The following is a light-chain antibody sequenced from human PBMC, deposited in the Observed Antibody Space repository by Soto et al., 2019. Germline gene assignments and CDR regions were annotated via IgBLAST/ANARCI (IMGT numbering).Light chain of an antibody. CDR3: QQYGSSPWT. V-gene: IGKV3-20*01. CDR2: GAS. J-gene: IGKJ1*01. Sequence: EIVLTQSPGTLSLSPVEGATLSCRASQSVRSTYLAWYKQKPGQAPMIVSYGASSRATGLPDRFSGSGSGTDFTLTISRLEPEDFEVYYCQQYGSSPWTFGQGTKVDIK. CDR1: QSVRSTY.